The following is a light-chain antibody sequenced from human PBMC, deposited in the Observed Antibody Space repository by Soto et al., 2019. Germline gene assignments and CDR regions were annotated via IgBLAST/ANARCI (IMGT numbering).Light chain of an antibody. V-gene: IGKV1-39*01. CDR1: QSISSY. CDR2: AAS. CDR3: QQSYSSPFT. J-gene: IGKJ3*01. Sequence: DIQMTQSPSSLSASVGDRVTITCRASQSISSYLNWYQQKPGKAPNLLIYAASRLQSGVPSKFSGSGSGTDFTLTISSLQAEEFATYYCQQSYSSPFTFCPGTKVDIK.